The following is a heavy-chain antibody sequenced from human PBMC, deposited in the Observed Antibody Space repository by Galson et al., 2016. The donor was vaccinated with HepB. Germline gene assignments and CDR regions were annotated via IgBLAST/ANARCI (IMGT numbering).Heavy chain of an antibody. D-gene: IGHD4-17*01. CDR2: IYPGDSET. V-gene: IGHV5-51*01. Sequence: QSGAEVKRPGESLRISCKGSGYSFSTYWTGWVRQTPGKGLEWMGVIYPGDSETRYRPSIQGQVTISADVSIATAYLQWNSLKASDTAVYYCATRTNSVTFAFGIWGQGTRVTVSS. CDR3: ATRTNSVTFAFGI. CDR1: GYSFSTYW. J-gene: IGHJ3*02.